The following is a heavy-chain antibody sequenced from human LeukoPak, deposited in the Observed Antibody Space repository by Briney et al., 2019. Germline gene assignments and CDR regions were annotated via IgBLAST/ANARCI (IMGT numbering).Heavy chain of an antibody. J-gene: IGHJ4*02. CDR3: AAGTRSSDY. CDR1: GGSISSAGYY. D-gene: IGHD6-13*01. CDR2: IYYSGST. V-gene: IGHV4-31*03. Sequence: SQTLSLTCTVSGGSISSAGYYWSWIRQHTEKGLEWIGYIYYSGSTYYNPSLKSRVSISQDTSKNQFSLKLNSVTAADRAVYYCAAGTRSSDYWGQGILVTVSS.